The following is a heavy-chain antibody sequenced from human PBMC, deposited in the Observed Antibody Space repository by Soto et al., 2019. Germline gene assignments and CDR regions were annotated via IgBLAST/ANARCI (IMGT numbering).Heavy chain of an antibody. Sequence: GGSLRLSCAASGFTFSGSAMHWVRQASGKGLEWVARIRNKANSYATSYAASVKGRFTISRDDSKNTAYLQMNSLKTEDTAVYYCTRHGYCSGGSCYFIDYWGQGTLVTVSS. D-gene: IGHD2-15*01. CDR3: TRHGYCSGGSCYFIDY. J-gene: IGHJ4*02. CDR1: GFTFSGSA. CDR2: IRNKANSYAT. V-gene: IGHV3-73*01.